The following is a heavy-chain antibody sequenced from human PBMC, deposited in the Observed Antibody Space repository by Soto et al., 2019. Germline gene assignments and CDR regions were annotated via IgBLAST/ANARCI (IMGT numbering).Heavy chain of an antibody. D-gene: IGHD3-10*01. CDR3: ARRTYGSGND. Sequence: SGPGLVKPSETLSLTCTVSGGSITSSSFYWGWIRQPPGKGLECIGIIYYIRTTYYNPSHKSRVTISVDTSKNQLSLKLTSVTAADTAVYYCARRTYGSGNDWGQGTLVTVSS. V-gene: IGHV4-39*01. CDR2: IYYIRTT. J-gene: IGHJ4*02. CDR1: GGSITSSSFY.